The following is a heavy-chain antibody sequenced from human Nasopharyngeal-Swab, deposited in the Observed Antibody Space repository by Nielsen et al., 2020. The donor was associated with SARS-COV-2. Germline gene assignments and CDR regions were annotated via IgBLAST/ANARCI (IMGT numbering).Heavy chain of an antibody. CDR1: GFNFNNYG. CDR2: ISYEGSKK. J-gene: IGHJ3*01. CDR3: AKATQIFWFGQFRNDAFDV. V-gene: IGHV3-30*18. D-gene: IGHD3-10*01. Sequence: GESLKISCAASGFNFNNYGMHWVRQAPGKGLEWVGVISYEGSKKSYVASVEGRFTISRDFSKNTLFLQMNSLRPEDTAIYYCAKATQIFWFGQFRNDAFDVWGQWTMVTVSS.